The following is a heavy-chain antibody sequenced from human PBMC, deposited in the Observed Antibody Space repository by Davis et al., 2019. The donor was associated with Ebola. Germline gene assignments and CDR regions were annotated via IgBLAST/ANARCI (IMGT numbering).Heavy chain of an antibody. D-gene: IGHD6-13*01. CDR2: IYYSGST. CDR3: ARYPGMAAAGTGYYYGMDV. V-gene: IGHV4-59*08. CDR1: SGSISGYY. J-gene: IGHJ6*02. Sequence: SETLSLTCTVSSGSISGYYWSWIRQPPGKGLEWIGCIYYSGSTNYNPSLKSRVTISIDTSKNQVSLKLSSVTAADTAVYYCARYPGMAAAGTGYYYGMDVWGQGTTVTVSS.